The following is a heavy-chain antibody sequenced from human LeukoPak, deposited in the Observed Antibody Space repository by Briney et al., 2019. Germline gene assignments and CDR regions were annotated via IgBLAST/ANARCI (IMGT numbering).Heavy chain of an antibody. CDR3: ARSQGTLTSPFDY. CDR1: RFTFSSSG. J-gene: IGHJ4*02. V-gene: IGHV3-21*06. D-gene: IGHD2-21*02. Sequence: GGSLRLSCAASRFTFSSSGMNWVRPAPGKGLEWVSYISGSGSYIYYADSMKGRFTVSRDNTNNSLYLQMNSLRAEDTAVYYCARSQGTLTSPFDYWGQGTLVTVSS. CDR2: ISGSGSYI.